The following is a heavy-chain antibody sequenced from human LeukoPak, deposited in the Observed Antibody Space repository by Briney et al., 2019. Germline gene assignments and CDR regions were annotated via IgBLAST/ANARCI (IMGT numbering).Heavy chain of an antibody. J-gene: IGHJ4*02. D-gene: IGHD3-10*01. Sequence: GRSLRLSCVASGFTFSSYSMNWVRQAPRKGLERVSYISSNSRYIYYVDSVKGRFTISRDNAKNSLYLQMNSLRTEDAAVYYCARGHGGSGSYYDYWGQGALVTLSS. CDR1: GFTFSSYS. CDR2: ISSNSRYI. CDR3: ARGHGGSGSYYDY. V-gene: IGHV3-21*01.